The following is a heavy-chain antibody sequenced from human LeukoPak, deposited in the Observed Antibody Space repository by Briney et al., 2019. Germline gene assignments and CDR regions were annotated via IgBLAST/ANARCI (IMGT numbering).Heavy chain of an antibody. D-gene: IGHD3-10*01. J-gene: IGHJ4*02. CDR2: ISSNGGST. CDR1: GFTFSSHA. V-gene: IGHV3-64*01. CDR3: ARDPTGSGDFDY. Sequence: GGSLRLSCAASGFTFSSHAMHWVRQAPGKGLEYVSAISSNGGSTYYANSVKGRFTISRDNPKNTLYLQMGSLRAEDMAVYYCARDPTGSGDFDYWGQGTLVTVSS.